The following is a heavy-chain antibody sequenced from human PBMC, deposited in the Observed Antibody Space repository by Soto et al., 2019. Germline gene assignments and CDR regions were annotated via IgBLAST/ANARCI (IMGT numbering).Heavy chain of an antibody. CDR1: GVTCSSYG. J-gene: IGHJ4*02. CDR3: ARAIQWELLHDY. V-gene: IGHV3-74*01. Sequence: TGGSLRLCWGAAGVTCSSYGGHWVRQAPGKGLVWVSRINSDGSSTSYADSVKGRFTISRDNAKNTLYLQMNSLRAEDTAVYYCARAIQWELLHDYWGQGTLVP. CDR2: INSDGSST. D-gene: IGHD1-26*01.